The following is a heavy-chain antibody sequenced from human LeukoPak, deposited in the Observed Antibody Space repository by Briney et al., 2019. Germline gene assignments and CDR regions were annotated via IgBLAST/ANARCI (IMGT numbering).Heavy chain of an antibody. CDR1: VYTFTTYY. CDR3: ASASSWI. V-gene: IGHV1-46*03. Sequence: ASVNVSCKASVYTFTTYYMHWVRQAPGQGLEWMGIINPSGGSTSYAQKFQGRVTMTRDTSTSTVYVELSSLRSEDTAVYYCASASSWIWGQGTLVTVSS. D-gene: IGHD6-13*01. CDR2: INPSGGST. J-gene: IGHJ4*02.